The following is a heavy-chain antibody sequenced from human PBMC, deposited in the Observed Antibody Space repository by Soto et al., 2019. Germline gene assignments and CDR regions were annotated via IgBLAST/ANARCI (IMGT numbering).Heavy chain of an antibody. J-gene: IGHJ4*02. Sequence: LRLSCAASGFTSSNAWMSWVRQAPGKGLEWVGRIKSKTDGGTTDYAAPVKGRFTISRDDSKNTLYLQMNSLKTEDTAVYYCTTDGYYYDSSGYYYFDLDYWGQGTLVTVSS. V-gene: IGHV3-15*01. CDR2: IKSKTDGGTT. CDR3: TTDGYYYDSSGYYYFDLDY. D-gene: IGHD3-22*01. CDR1: GFTSSNAW.